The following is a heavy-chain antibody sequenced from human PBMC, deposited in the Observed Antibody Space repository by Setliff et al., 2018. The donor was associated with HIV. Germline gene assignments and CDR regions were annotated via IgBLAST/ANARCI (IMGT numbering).Heavy chain of an antibody. CDR3: ARAGGSYSYYYYYVDV. Sequence: GASVKVSCKASGYTFTSYAMHWVRQAPGQRLEWMGWINAGNGNTKYSQKFQGRVTITRDTSASTAYMELSSLRSEDTAVYYCARAGGSYSYYYYYVDVWGKGTTVTVS. J-gene: IGHJ6*03. CDR1: GYTFTSYA. CDR2: INAGNGNT. V-gene: IGHV1-3*01. D-gene: IGHD1-26*01.